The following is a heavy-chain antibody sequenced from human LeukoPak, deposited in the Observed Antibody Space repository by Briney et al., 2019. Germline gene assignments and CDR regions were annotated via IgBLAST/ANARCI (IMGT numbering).Heavy chain of an antibody. J-gene: IGHJ5*02. CDR2: IYYSGST. CDR3: ARHTRYGDRNWFDP. CDR1: GGSISSSSYY. V-gene: IGHV4-39*01. D-gene: IGHD4-17*01. Sequence: SETLSLTCTVSGGSISSSSYYWGWIRQPPGKGLEWIGSIYYSGSTYYNPSLKSRVTISVDTSKNQFSLKLSSVTAADTAVYYCARHTRYGDRNWFDPWGQGTLVTVSS.